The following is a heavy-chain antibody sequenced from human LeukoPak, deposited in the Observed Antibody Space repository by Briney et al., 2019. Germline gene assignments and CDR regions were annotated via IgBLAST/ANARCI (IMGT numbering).Heavy chain of an antibody. Sequence: PGGSLRLSCAASGFTFDDYAMHWVRQAPGQGLEWVSAISDNSGNTYYADSVKGRFTISRDNSVNTLYLQMNSLRAEDTALYYCSNGRTSSGTLQHDYWGQGTLVTVSS. CDR3: SNGRTSSGTLQHDY. CDR2: ISDNSGNT. D-gene: IGHD6-19*01. V-gene: IGHV3-23*01. CDR1: GFTFDDYA. J-gene: IGHJ4*02.